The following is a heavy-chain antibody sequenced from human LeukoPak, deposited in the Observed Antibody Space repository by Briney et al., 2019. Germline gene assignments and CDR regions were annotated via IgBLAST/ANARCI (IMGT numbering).Heavy chain of an antibody. CDR2: ISGSGGST. CDR1: GFTFSSYA. CDR3: AKDLAVAGDYYMDV. Sequence: PGGSLRLSCAASGFTFSSYAMNLVRQGPGKGLEWVSAISGSGGSTYYADSVKGRFTISRDNSKNTLYLQMNSLRAEDTAVYHCAKDLAVAGDYYMDVWGKGTTVTVSS. D-gene: IGHD6-19*01. V-gene: IGHV3-23*01. J-gene: IGHJ6*03.